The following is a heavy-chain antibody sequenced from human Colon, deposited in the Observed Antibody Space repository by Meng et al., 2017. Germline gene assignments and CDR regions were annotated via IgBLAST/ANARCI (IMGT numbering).Heavy chain of an antibody. V-gene: IGHV4-4*02. Sequence: QLHRPEPAPGFADPSQHLSLTFSISSGSIRRRDQWGSGRQPPGKGLEGIGETSHCGTTNYSPSLNRRVTISLDKSKNQLSLKLNSVTAADTAVYYCASSAYYRSDYWGQGTLVTVSS. CDR3: ASSAYYRSDY. J-gene: IGHJ4*02. D-gene: IGHD3-22*01. CDR2: TSHCGTT. CDR1: SGSIRRRDQ.